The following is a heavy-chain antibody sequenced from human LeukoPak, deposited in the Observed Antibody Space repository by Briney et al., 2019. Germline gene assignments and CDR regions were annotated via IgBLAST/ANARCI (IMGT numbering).Heavy chain of an antibody. CDR3: VKSRASSWYVHDY. CDR1: GFTFSGYA. J-gene: IGHJ4*02. CDR2: ITSDGGST. V-gene: IGHV3-64D*09. D-gene: IGHD6-13*01. Sequence: PGGSLRLSCSASGFTFSGYAMHWVRQAPGKGLEYGSAITSDGGSTYYADSMKGRFTISRDNSKNTLYLQMSSLRAEDTAVYYCVKSRASSWYVHDYWGQGTLVTVSS.